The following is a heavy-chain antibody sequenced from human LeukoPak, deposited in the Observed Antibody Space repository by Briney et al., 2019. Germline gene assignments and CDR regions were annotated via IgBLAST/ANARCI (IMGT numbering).Heavy chain of an antibody. CDR1: GIAFSNHW. CDR2: INNDGSYA. V-gene: IGHV3-74*01. Sequence: GGSLRLSCAASGIAFSNHWMHWVRQAPGKGLEWVSWINNDGSYAVYADSVRARFTISRDNAKNTLYLQMDSLRPEDTAVYYCARDRPHNWFDPWGQGTLVTVSS. J-gene: IGHJ5*02. CDR3: ARDRPHNWFDP.